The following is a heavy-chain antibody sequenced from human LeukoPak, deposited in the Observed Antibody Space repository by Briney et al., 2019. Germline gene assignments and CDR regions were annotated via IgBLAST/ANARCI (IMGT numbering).Heavy chain of an antibody. Sequence: PSETLSLTCTVSGDSISGSYWTWVRQPPGQGLEWIGQIHYSGRADYNPSLKRRITISVDTSKNRMSLTLTSVTAADTAIYYCVKFGVDYDMGVWGQGTTVTVSS. CDR1: GDSISGSY. J-gene: IGHJ6*02. V-gene: IGHV4-59*01. D-gene: IGHD3-16*01. CDR2: IHYSGRA. CDR3: VKFGVDYDMGV.